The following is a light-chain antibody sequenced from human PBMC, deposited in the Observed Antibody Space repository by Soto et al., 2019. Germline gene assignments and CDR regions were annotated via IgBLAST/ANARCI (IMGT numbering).Light chain of an antibody. CDR1: SSDVGGYTF. V-gene: IGLV2-14*01. CDR2: DVS. J-gene: IGLJ1*01. CDR3: SSYTSRNTYV. Sequence: QSALTQPASVSASPGQSIAISCTGTSSDVGGYTFVSWYQQHPGKAPKLMIYDVSNRPSGISNRFSGSKSGHTASLTISGLQAEYEADYYCSSYTSRNTYVFGTGTKVTVL.